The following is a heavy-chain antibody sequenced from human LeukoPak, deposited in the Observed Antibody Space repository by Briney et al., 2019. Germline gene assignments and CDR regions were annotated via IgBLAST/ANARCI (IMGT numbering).Heavy chain of an antibody. J-gene: IGHJ4*02. Sequence: SETLSLTCAVSGASISGSGYYWGWIRQPPGKGLEWIGYIYYSGSTNYNPSLKSRVTISVDTSKNQFSLKLSSVTAADTAVYYCARSSWSSGYFGFDYWGQGTLVTVSS. CDR2: IYYSGST. CDR3: ARSSWSSGYFGFDY. CDR1: GASISGSGYY. V-gene: IGHV4-61*05. D-gene: IGHD3-22*01.